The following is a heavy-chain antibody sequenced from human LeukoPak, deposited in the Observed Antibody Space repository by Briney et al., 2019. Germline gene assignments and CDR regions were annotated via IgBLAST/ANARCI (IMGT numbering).Heavy chain of an antibody. D-gene: IGHD3-9*01. V-gene: IGHV3-74*01. Sequence: GGSLRLSCAASGLTFSNYWMPWVRQAPGKGLVWVSRIKGDGSHTIYADSVKGRFTISRDNAKNTLYLQMKSLRAEDTAVYYCVRDWDHFDFDSWGLGTLVTVSS. J-gene: IGHJ5*01. CDR3: VRDWDHFDFDS. CDR2: IKGDGSHT. CDR1: GLTFSNYW.